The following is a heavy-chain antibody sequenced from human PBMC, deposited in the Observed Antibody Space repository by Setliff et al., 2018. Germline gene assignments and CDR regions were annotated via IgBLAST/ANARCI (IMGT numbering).Heavy chain of an antibody. J-gene: IGHJ4*02. V-gene: IGHV4-38-2*02. CDR3: AGGRRYDYGWDFDY. D-gene: IGHD4-17*01. CDR2: ISHSGST. Sequence: SETLSLTCTVSGYSISSGHYWGWIRQPPGKGLEWIGSISHSGSTYYNPSLRSRVTISLDTSKNQFSPRLTSVTAADTAVYYCAGGRRYDYGWDFDYWGQGTLVTVSS. CDR1: GYSISSGHY.